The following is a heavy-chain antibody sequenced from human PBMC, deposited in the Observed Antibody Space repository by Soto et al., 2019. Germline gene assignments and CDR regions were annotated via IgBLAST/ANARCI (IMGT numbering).Heavy chain of an antibody. CDR2: VNVDVSST. J-gene: IGHJ4*02. D-gene: IGHD2-8*01. Sequence: PWGSLRLSCAASGYTFSSHWMHWVRQAPGKGLVWVSRVNVDVSSTSYADPVKGRFTISRDNAKNTVDLQMDSLRAEDTAVYYCARVMANVPWYSECWGKETLVSTSS. CDR3: ARVMANVPWYSEC. V-gene: IGHV3-74*01. CDR1: GYTFSSHW.